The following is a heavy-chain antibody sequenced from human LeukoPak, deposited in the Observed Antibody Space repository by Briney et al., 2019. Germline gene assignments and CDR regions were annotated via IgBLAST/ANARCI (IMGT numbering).Heavy chain of an antibody. CDR3: AATYLSSTSWEAMDV. CDR2: IYYSGST. CDR1: GYSISSSNW. V-gene: IGHV4-28*01. J-gene: IGHJ6*04. D-gene: IGHD2-2*01. Sequence: SETLSLTCAASGYSISSSNWWGWIRQPPGKGLEWIGYIYYSGSTYYNPSLKSRVTMSVDTSKNQFSLKLSSVTAVDTAVYYCAATYLSSTSWEAMDVWGKGTTVIVSS.